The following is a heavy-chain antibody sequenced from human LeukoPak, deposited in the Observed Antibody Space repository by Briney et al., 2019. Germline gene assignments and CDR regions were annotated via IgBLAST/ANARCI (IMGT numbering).Heavy chain of an antibody. Sequence: GGSLRLSCAAPGFTFSSYAMHWVRQAPGKGLEYVSAISSNGGSTYYANSVKGRFTISRDNSKNTLYLQMGSLRAEDMAVYYCARGNYDYVWGSYCDYWGQGTLVTVSS. V-gene: IGHV3-64*01. CDR3: ARGNYDYVWGSYCDY. J-gene: IGHJ4*02. CDR2: ISSNGGST. CDR1: GFTFSSYA. D-gene: IGHD3-16*01.